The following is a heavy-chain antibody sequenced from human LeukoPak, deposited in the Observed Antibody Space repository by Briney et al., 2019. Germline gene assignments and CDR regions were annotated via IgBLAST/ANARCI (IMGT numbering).Heavy chain of an antibody. D-gene: IGHD3-16*01. V-gene: IGHV4-59*01. Sequence: PSETLSLTCTVSGGSISSYYWSWIRQPPGKGLEWIGYIYYSGSTNYNPSLKSRVTISVGTSKNQFSLKLSSVTAADTAVYYCARAFWGGAFDIWGQGTMVTVSS. J-gene: IGHJ3*02. CDR3: ARAFWGGAFDI. CDR2: IYYSGST. CDR1: GGSISSYY.